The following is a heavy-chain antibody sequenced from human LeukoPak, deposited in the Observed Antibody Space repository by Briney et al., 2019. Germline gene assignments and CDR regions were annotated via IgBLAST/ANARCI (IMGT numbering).Heavy chain of an antibody. CDR3: ARGFGEQLVPFDY. CDR2: ISYDGSNK. V-gene: IGHV3-30-3*01. D-gene: IGHD6-13*01. CDR1: GFTFSSYA. J-gene: IGHJ4*02. Sequence: GGSLRLSCAASGFTFSSYAMHWVRPAPGKGLEWVAVISYDGSNKYYADSVKGRFTISRDNSKNTLYLQMNSLRAEDTAVYYCARGFGEQLVPFDYWGQGTLVTVSS.